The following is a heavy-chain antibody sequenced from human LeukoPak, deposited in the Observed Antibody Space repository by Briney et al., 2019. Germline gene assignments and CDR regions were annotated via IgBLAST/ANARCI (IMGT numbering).Heavy chain of an antibody. D-gene: IGHD3-22*01. CDR3: ARGSLYDSSGYSGMDV. CDR1: GGSISSSSYY. J-gene: IGHJ6*02. CDR2: IYYSGST. V-gene: IGHV4-39*07. Sequence: PSETLSLTCTVSGGSISSSSYYWGWIRQPPGKGLEWIGSIYYSGSTYYNPSLKSRVTISVDASKNQFSLKLSSVTAADTAVYYCARGSLYDSSGYSGMDVWGQGTTVTVSS.